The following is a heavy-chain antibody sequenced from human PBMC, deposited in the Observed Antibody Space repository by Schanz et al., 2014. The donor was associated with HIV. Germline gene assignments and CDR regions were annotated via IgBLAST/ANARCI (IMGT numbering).Heavy chain of an antibody. CDR1: GFTFSYFS. Sequence: QVLESGGGLVQTGGSLRLSCVASGFTFSYFSMNWVRRAPGKGLEWISAVRHDGGATYYADSVKGRFTISRDNSRNILYLQMSNLRAEDTALYYCVTEQYSTISAWGRGALVIVSS. D-gene: IGHD2-15*01. CDR3: VTEQYSTISA. CDR2: VRHDGGAT. J-gene: IGHJ5*02. V-gene: IGHV3-23*01.